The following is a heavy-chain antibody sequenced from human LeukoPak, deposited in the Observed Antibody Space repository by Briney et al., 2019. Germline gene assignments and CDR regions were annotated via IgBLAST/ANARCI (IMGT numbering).Heavy chain of an antibody. J-gene: IGHJ3*02. Sequence: GGSLRLSCAASGFTFNSYAMSWVRQAPWERLQWVSGISDSGGNTYYADSVRGRFTISRDNSKNTLYLQMNSLRAEDTAVYYCANHQRYGLRDAFDIWGQGTMVTVSS. CDR2: ISDSGGNT. CDR1: GFTFNSYA. CDR3: ANHQRYGLRDAFDI. V-gene: IGHV3-23*01. D-gene: IGHD1-20*01.